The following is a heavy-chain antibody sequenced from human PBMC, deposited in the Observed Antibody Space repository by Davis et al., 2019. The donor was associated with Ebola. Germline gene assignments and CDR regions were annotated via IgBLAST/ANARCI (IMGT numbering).Heavy chain of an antibody. CDR1: RFTFSSYA. CDR2: ISYDGSNK. V-gene: IGHV3-30-3*01. Sequence: PGGSLRLSCAASRFTFSSYAMHWVRQAPGKGLEWVAVISYDGSNKYYADSVKGRFTISRDNSKNTLYLQMNSLRAEDTAVYYCARNYFDYWGQGTTVTVSS. CDR3: ARNYFDY. J-gene: IGHJ4*03.